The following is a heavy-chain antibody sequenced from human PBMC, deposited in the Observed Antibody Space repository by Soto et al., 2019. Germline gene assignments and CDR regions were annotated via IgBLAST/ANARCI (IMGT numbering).Heavy chain of an antibody. J-gene: IGHJ6*02. CDR2: ISGSGGST. Sequence: GGSLRLSCAASGFTFSSYAMSWVRQAPGKGLEWVSAISGSGGSTYYADSVKGRFTISRDNSKNTLYLQMNSLRAEDTAVYYCAKVPVRSIVVVAAATPLDVWGQGTTVTVSS. D-gene: IGHD2-15*01. CDR1: GFTFSSYA. V-gene: IGHV3-23*01. CDR3: AKVPVRSIVVVAAATPLDV.